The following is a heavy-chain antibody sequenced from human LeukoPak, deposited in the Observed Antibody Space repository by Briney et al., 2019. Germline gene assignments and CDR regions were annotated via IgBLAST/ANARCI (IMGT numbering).Heavy chain of an antibody. CDR3: AHTRGRSGYYFDFDF. V-gene: IGHV2-5*01. CDR2: IYCNDDK. J-gene: IGHJ4*02. CDR1: GCSRRTRGEG. D-gene: IGHD3-22*01. Sequence: SGPTLVKPPQTLTLTCTFSGCSRRTRGEGVGWIRQPPGKALEWLSLIYCNDDKPYSPSLKSRLTLTKDTTKNQVVLKLTNVDPEDTAIYSCAHTRGRSGYYFDFDFWGQGTLVTVSS.